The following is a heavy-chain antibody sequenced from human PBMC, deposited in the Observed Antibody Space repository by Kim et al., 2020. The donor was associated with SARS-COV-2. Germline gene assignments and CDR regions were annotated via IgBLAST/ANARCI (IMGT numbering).Heavy chain of an antibody. CDR1: GYTLTAFP. CDR2: INTNTGNP. V-gene: IGHV7-4-1*02. J-gene: IGHJ4*01. CDR3: ARSNWHIEH. Sequence: ASVKVSCKASGYTLTAFPMNWVRQAPGQGLEWMGWINTNTGNPTYAQGFTGRFVFSLDTSVSTAYLQISSLRAEDTAVYYCARSNWHIEHWGQEPWSPCPQ. D-gene: IGHD2-21*01.